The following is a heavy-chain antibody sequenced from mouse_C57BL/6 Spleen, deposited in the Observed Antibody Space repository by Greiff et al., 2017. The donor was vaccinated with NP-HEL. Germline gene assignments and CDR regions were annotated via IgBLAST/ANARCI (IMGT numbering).Heavy chain of an antibody. V-gene: IGHV1-59*01. CDR2: IDPSDSYT. D-gene: IGHD1-1*01. Sequence: QVQLQQPGAELVRPGTSVKLSCKASGYTFTSYWMHWVKQRPGQGLEWIGVIDPSDSYTNYNQKFKGKATLTVDTSSSTAYMQLSSLTSEDSAVYYCARSVTTVVATRYWGQGTTLTVSS. CDR3: ARSVTTVVATRY. J-gene: IGHJ2*01. CDR1: GYTFTSYW.